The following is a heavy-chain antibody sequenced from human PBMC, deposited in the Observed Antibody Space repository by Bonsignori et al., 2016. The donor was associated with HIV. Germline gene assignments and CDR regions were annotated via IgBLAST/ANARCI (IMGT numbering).Heavy chain of an antibody. V-gene: IGHV1-2*02. Sequence: ASVKVSCKASGYTFTGYYMHWVRQAPGQGLEWMGWINPNSGGTNYAQKFQGRVTMTRDTSISTAYMELSRLRSDDTAVYYCARAPRGWPTYYFDYWGQGTLVTVSS. D-gene: IGHD6-19*01. CDR1: GYTFTGYY. J-gene: IGHJ4*02. CDR2: INPNSGGT. CDR3: ARAPRGWPTYYFDY.